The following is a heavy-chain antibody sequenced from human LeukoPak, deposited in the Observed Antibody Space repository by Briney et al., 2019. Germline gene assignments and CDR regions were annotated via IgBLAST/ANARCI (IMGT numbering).Heavy chain of an antibody. Sequence: GASVKVSCKAAGYTFTNYGVTWVRQAPGQGLEWVGWISAQNGNTNYVQKLEDRVTMTTDTTTTTAYLELRNLRSDDTAVYYCARDSASTSFPPAYDYWGQGTVVAASS. CDR3: ARDSASTSFPPAYDY. D-gene: IGHD3-16*01. V-gene: IGHV1-18*04. CDR1: GYTFTNYG. J-gene: IGHJ4*02. CDR2: ISAQNGNT.